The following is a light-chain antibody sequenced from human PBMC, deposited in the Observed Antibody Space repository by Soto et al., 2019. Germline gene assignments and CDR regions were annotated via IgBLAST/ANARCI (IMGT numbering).Light chain of an antibody. Sequence: EIVLTQSPATLSFSPGERSTLSCGASQSVSTYLAWYQQKPGQAPRLLIYDASNRATGIPARFSGSGSGTDFTLTINSLEPEDSAVYYCQQRSNWPSITFGQGTKVDI. CDR2: DAS. V-gene: IGKV3-11*01. CDR1: QSVSTY. J-gene: IGKJ1*01. CDR3: QQRSNWPSIT.